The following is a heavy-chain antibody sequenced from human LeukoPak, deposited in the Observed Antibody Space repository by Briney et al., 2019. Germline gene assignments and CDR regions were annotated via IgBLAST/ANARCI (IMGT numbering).Heavy chain of an antibody. J-gene: IGHJ5*02. Sequence: QPGGSLRLSCAASGFTFSSYWMHWVRQAPGKGLVWVSRIYSDGISTSYADSVKGRFTISRDNAKNTLYLQMNSLRAEDTAVYYCATDSRSGYSSSSRWFDPWGQGTLVTVSS. CDR1: GFTFSSYW. D-gene: IGHD6-6*01. CDR3: ATDSRSGYSSSSRWFDP. V-gene: IGHV3-74*01. CDR2: IYSDGIST.